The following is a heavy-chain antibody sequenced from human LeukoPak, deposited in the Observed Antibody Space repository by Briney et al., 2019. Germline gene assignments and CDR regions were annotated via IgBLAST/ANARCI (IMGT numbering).Heavy chain of an antibody. Sequence: ASVKVSCKASGFTFTSSAMQWVRQACGQRLEWIGWIVVGSGNTNYAQKFQERVTITRDMSTSTAYMELCSLRSEDTAVYYCAADQGSGWYVWGQGTLVTVSS. V-gene: IGHV1-58*02. CDR2: IVVGSGNT. D-gene: IGHD6-19*01. J-gene: IGHJ4*02. CDR1: GFTFTSSA. CDR3: AADQGSGWYV.